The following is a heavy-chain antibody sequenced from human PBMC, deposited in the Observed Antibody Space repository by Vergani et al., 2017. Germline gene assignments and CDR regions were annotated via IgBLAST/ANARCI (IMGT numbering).Heavy chain of an antibody. CDR1: GYTFTSYD. Sequence: QVQLVQSGAEVKKPGASVKVSCKASGYTFTSYDINWVRQATGPGLEWMGWMNPNSGNTGYAQKFQGRVTMTRNTSISTAYMELSSLRSEDTAVYYCARGRETRWLRPGITYYYYYGMDVWGQGTTVTVSS. CDR3: ARGRETRWLRPGITYYYYYGMDV. V-gene: IGHV1-8*01. D-gene: IGHD5-12*01. CDR2: MNPNSGNT. J-gene: IGHJ6*02.